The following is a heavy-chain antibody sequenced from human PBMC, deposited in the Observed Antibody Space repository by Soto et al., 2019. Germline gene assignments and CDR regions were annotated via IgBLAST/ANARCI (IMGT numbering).Heavy chain of an antibody. D-gene: IGHD1-26*01. J-gene: IGHJ3*02. CDR2: IYFSGNT. V-gene: IGHV4-39*01. Sequence: SETLSLTCAVSGASISSSSYYWGWIRQPPGKGLEWIGSIYFSGNTYYNPSVKSRVTISIDTSKNQFSLKLSSVTATDTAIYFCARRLVGPTLLGYAFDIWGQGTMVTVSS. CDR3: ARRLVGPTLLGYAFDI. CDR1: GASISSSSYY.